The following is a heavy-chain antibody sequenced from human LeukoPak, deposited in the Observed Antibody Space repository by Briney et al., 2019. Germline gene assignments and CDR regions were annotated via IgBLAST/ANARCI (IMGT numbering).Heavy chain of an antibody. CDR1: GGSISSYY. CDR2: IYTSGST. Sequence: SETLSLTCTVSGGSISSYYWSWIRQAAGMGLEWIGRIYTSGSTNYNPSLKSRVTMSVDTSKNQFSLKLSSVTAADTAVYYCARVDSSGYYNWFDPWGQGTLVTVSS. CDR3: ARVDSSGYYNWFDP. V-gene: IGHV4-4*07. J-gene: IGHJ5*02. D-gene: IGHD3-22*01.